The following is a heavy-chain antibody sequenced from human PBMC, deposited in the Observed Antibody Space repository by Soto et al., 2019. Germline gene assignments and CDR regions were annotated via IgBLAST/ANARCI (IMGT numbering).Heavy chain of an antibody. CDR2: ISGSGGST. J-gene: IGHJ6*02. Sequence: PGGSLRLSCAASGFTFSSYAMGWVRQAPGKGLEWVSAISGSGGSTYYADSVKGRFTISRDNSKNTLYLQMNSLRAEDTAVYYCAKDRKYSSGWFPYRDYYYGMDVWGQGTTVTVSS. V-gene: IGHV3-23*01. D-gene: IGHD6-19*01. CDR3: AKDRKYSSGWFPYRDYYYGMDV. CDR1: GFTFSSYA.